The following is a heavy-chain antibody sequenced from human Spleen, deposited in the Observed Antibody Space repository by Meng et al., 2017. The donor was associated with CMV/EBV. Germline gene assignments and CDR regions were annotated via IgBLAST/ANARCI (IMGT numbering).Heavy chain of an antibody. CDR3: ARDLIFGGVMTRFDP. Sequence: ASVKVSCKASGYTFTSYGINWVRQAPGQGLEWMGWISPDNGNTNYAQKFQGRVTMTTDTSTNTAYMELRSLRSDDTAGYYCARDLIFGGVMTRFDPWGQGTLVTVSS. J-gene: IGHJ5*02. CDR2: ISPDNGNT. V-gene: IGHV1-18*01. CDR1: GYTFTSYG. D-gene: IGHD3-3*01.